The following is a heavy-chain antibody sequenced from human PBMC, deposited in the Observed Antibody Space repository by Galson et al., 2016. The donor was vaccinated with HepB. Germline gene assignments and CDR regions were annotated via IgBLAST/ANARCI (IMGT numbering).Heavy chain of an antibody. Sequence: SLRLSCAGTGFTFDDYAMHWVRQAPGKGLEWVSGVSWNSNTIAYADSVKGRFTISRDNAKNSLHLQMNSLRTEDTAIYYCVKDIIASIPTRLGHWGQGTLVTVSS. CDR2: VSWNSNTI. D-gene: IGHD6-6*01. V-gene: IGHV3-9*01. J-gene: IGHJ4*02. CDR3: VKDIIASIPTRLGH. CDR1: GFTFDDYA.